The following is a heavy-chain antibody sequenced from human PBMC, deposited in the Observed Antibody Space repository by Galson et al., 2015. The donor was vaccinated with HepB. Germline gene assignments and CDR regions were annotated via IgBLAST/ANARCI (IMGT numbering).Heavy chain of an antibody. CDR1: GGSFSGYY. CDR2: INHSGST. CDR3: ARSPGIAVAGKDTNYYYMDV. D-gene: IGHD6-19*01. Sequence: ETLSLTCAVYGGSFSGYYWSWIRQPPGKGLEWIGEINHSGSTNYNPSLKSRVTISVDTSKNQFSLKLSSVTAADTAVYYCARSPGIAVAGKDTNYYYMDVWRKGTPVTVSS. V-gene: IGHV4-34*01. J-gene: IGHJ6*03.